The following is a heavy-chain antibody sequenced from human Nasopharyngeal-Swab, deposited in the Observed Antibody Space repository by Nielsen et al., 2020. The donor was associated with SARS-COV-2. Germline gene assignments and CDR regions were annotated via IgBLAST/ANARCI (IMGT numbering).Heavy chain of an antibody. CDR3: ARDSPVGARDAEYFQH. J-gene: IGHJ1*01. D-gene: IGHD1-26*01. CDR1: GFTFSSYG. Sequence: LTRAASGFTFSSYGMHWGRQAPGKGLERVAVIWYDGSNKYYADSVKGRFTISRDNSKNTLYLQMNSLRAEDTAVYYCARDSPVGARDAEYFQHWGQGTLVTVSS. V-gene: IGHV3-33*01. CDR2: IWYDGSNK.